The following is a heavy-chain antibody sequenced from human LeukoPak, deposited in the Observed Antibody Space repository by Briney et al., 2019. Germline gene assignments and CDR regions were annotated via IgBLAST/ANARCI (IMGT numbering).Heavy chain of an antibody. D-gene: IGHD3-22*01. J-gene: IGHJ4*02. CDR1: GGTFGSYA. CDR2: IIPIFGTA. CDR3: ARSDYYDSSGYYYRRVASFDY. Sequence: AASVKVSCKASGGTFGSYAISWVRQAPGQGLEWMGRIIPIFGTANYAQKFQGRVTITADKSTSTAYMELSSLRSEDTAVYYCARSDYYDSSGYYYRRVASFDYWGQGTLVAVSS. V-gene: IGHV1-69*06.